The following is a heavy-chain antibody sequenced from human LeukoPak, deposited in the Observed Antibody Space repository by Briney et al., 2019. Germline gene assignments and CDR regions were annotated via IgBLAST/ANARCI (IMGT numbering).Heavy chain of an antibody. Sequence: GGSLRLSCAVSGFTFRTFWMTWVRQAPWKGLEWVSNIKRDGSETYYVASVRGRFTISRDNAKNSLYLQMNSLRAEDTAVYFCARERETYIDYWGQGTLVTVSS. J-gene: IGHJ4*02. CDR3: ARERETYIDY. CDR1: GFTFRTFW. V-gene: IGHV3-7*01. CDR2: IKRDGSET.